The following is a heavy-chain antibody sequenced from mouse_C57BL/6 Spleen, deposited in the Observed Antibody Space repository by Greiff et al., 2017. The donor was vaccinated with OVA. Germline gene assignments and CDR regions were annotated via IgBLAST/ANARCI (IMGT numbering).Heavy chain of an antibody. Sequence: EVKLVESGPGLVKPSQSLSLTCSVTGYSITSGYYWNWIRQFPGNKLEWMGYISYDGSNNYNPSLKNRISITRDTSKNQFFLKLNSVTTEDTATYYCAEGGYFDYWGQGTTLTVSS. CDR2: ISYDGSN. V-gene: IGHV3-6*01. CDR1: GYSITSGYY. CDR3: AEGGYFDY. J-gene: IGHJ2*01.